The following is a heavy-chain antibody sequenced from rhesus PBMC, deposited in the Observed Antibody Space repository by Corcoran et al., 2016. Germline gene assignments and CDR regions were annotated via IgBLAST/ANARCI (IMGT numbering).Heavy chain of an antibody. CDR2: IYGNRAST. CDR1: GGSISDYYY. Sequence: QVQLQESGPGLVKPSETLSLTCAVHGGSISDYYYWNWIRQPPGKGLELLGNIYGNRASTYYHPSLNSRVTISKDTSKNQFFLKLSSVTAADTAVYYCARARYSGNYIYFDYWGQGVLVTVSS. D-gene: IGHD1S39*01. CDR3: ARARYSGNYIYFDY. V-gene: IGHV4S9*01. J-gene: IGHJ4*01.